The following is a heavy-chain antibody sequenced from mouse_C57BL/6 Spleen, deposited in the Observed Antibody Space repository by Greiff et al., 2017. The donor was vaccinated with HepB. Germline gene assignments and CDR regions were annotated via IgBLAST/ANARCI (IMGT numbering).Heavy chain of an antibody. Sequence: VQRVESGPELVKPGASVKISCKASGYAFSSSWMNWVKQRPGKGLEWIGRIYPGDGDTNYNGKFKGKATLTADKSSSTAYMQLSSLTSEDSAVYFCARGYGSSYWGQCTTLTVSS. V-gene: IGHV1-82*01. CDR1: GYAFSSSW. J-gene: IGHJ2*01. D-gene: IGHD1-1*01. CDR3: ARGYGSSY. CDR2: IYPGDGDT.